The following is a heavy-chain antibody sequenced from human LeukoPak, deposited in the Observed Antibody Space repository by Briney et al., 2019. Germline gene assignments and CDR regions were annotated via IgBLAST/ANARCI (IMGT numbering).Heavy chain of an antibody. D-gene: IGHD3-22*01. CDR3: ARSCCSGYPYYFDY. V-gene: IGHV3-30-3*01. Sequence: PGGSLRLSCSASGFTFSSYAMHWVRQAPGKGLEWVAVISYDGNNKYYADSVKGRFTISRDNSKNTLYLQMNSLRAEDTAVYYCARSCCSGYPYYFDYWGQGTLVTVSS. J-gene: IGHJ4*02. CDR2: ISYDGNNK. CDR1: GFTFSSYA.